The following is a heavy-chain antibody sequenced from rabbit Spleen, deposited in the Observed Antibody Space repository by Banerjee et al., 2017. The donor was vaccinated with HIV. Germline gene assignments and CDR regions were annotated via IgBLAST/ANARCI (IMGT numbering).Heavy chain of an antibody. CDR2: IYDGSSGFT. CDR1: GFSLTSSDY. Sequence: QSLEESGGDLVKPGASLTLTCTASGFSLTSSDYMCWVRQAPGKGLEWIACIYDGSSGFTYHASWAKGRFTISKTSSTTVTLQMTSLTAADTATYFCARDTSTSFSSYGMDLWGQGTLVTVS. D-gene: IGHD1-1*01. J-gene: IGHJ6*01. CDR3: ARDTSTSFSSYGMDL. V-gene: IGHV1S40*01.